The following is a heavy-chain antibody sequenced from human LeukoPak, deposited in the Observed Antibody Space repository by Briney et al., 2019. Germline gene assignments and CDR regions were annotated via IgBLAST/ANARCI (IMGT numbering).Heavy chain of an antibody. CDR2: IWYDGNNK. J-gene: IGHJ4*02. Sequence: QPGRSLRLSCAASGFTFSSYGMHWVRQAPGKGLEWVAVIWYDGNNKYYADSVKGRFTISGDNSKNTLYLQMNSLRAEDTAVYYCARSTSSEYDIYHFDYWGQGTLVTVSS. CDR1: GFTFSSYG. V-gene: IGHV3-33*01. CDR3: ARSTSSEYDIYHFDY. D-gene: IGHD3-9*01.